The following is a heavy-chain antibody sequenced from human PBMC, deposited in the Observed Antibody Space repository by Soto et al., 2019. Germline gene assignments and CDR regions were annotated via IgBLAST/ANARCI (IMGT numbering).Heavy chain of an antibody. D-gene: IGHD6-6*01. CDR2: IYYSGST. Sequence: QVQLQESSPGLVKPSETLSLTCTVSGGSISSYYWSWIRQPPGKGLEWIGYIYYSGSTNYNPSLKSRVTISVDTSKNQFSLKLSSVTAADTAVYYCARHLVLRRYFDLWGRGTLVTVSS. V-gene: IGHV4-59*01. CDR3: ARHLVLRRYFDL. J-gene: IGHJ2*01. CDR1: GGSISSYY.